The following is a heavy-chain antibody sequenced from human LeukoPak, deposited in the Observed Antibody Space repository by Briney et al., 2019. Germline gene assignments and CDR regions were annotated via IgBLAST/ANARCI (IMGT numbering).Heavy chain of an antibody. CDR2: IYPDDSDA. CDR1: GYSFTSKW. V-gene: IGHV5-51*01. Sequence: GESLKISCKASGYSFTSKWIGWVRQMPGKGLEWMGIIYPDDSDARYSPSFQGQVTISVDKSISTTYLHWRSLKASDTAKYYCARRTFSSVWYYFDYWGQGTLVTVSS. J-gene: IGHJ4*02. D-gene: IGHD6-19*01. CDR3: ARRTFSSVWYYFDY.